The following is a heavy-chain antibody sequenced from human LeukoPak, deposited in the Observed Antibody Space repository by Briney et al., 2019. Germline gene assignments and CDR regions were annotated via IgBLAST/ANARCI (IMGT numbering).Heavy chain of an antibody. CDR1: GGTFSSYA. V-gene: IGHV1-69*13. Sequence: SVKVSCKASGGTFSSYAISWVRQAPGQGLEWMGGIIPIFGTANYAQMFQGRVTITADESTSPAYMELSSLRSEDTAVYYCAIPSARVSISDIVVVVAAKVPRYFDLWGRGTLVTVSS. J-gene: IGHJ2*01. D-gene: IGHD2-15*01. CDR2: IIPIFGTA. CDR3: AIPSARVSISDIVVVVAAKVPRYFDL.